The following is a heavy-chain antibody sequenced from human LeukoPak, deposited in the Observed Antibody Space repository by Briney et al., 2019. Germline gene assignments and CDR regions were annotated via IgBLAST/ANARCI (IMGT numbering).Heavy chain of an antibody. CDR2: INPNSGGT. CDR3: ARDNIGATEYFQH. V-gene: IGHV1-2*02. D-gene: IGHD3-10*01. CDR1: GYTFTGYY. J-gene: IGHJ1*01. Sequence: ASVKVSCKASGYTFTGYYMHWVRQAPGQGLEWMGWINPNSGGTNYAQKFQGRVTMTRDTSISTAYMELSRPRSDDTAVYYCARDNIGATEYFQHWGQGTLVTVSS.